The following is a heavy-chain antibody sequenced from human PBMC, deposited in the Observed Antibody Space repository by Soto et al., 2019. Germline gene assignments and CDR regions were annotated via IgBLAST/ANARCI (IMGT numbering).Heavy chain of an antibody. D-gene: IGHD6-19*01. CDR2: IDWDDDK. V-gene: IGHV2-70*01. Sequence: GSGPTLVNPTQTLTLTCTFSGFSLSTSGMCVSWIRQPPGKALEWLALIDWDDDKYYSTSLKTRLTISKDTSKNQVVLTMTNMDPVDTATYYCARIRRSSGWYGEGDPEDAFDIWGQGTMVTVSS. CDR3: ARIRRSSGWYGEGDPEDAFDI. CDR1: GFSLSTSGMC. J-gene: IGHJ3*02.